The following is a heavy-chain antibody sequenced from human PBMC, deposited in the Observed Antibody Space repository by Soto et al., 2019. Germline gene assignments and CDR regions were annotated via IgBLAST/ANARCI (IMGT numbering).Heavy chain of an antibody. D-gene: IGHD3-22*01. J-gene: IGHJ4*02. CDR3: VKDGDYTGYYFTYYFDH. Sequence: GLLRLSCAAPGFSLSRYTMHWVRQAPGKGLEWVALNSWDGGTSAYADSVKGRFTVSRDNKKSFLYLQLDSLGPDDTALYYCVKDGDYTGYYFTYYFDHWGQGAPVTVSS. V-gene: IGHV3-43*01. CDR2: NSWDGGTS. CDR1: GFSLSRYT.